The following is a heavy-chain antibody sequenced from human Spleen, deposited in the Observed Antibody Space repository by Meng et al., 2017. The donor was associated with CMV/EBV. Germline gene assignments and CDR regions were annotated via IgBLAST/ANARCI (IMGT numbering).Heavy chain of an antibody. CDR3: AKSITMIIVPFDY. Sequence: GESLKISCAASGFTFSNYAMSWVRQAPGKGLEWVSIIYSGGGTTYSADSVKGRFTISRDNSKNMLYLQMNSLRAEDTAVYYCAKSITMIIVPFDYWGQGTLVTVSS. V-gene: IGHV3-23*03. CDR2: IYSGGGTT. J-gene: IGHJ4*02. D-gene: IGHD3-22*01. CDR1: GFTFSNYA.